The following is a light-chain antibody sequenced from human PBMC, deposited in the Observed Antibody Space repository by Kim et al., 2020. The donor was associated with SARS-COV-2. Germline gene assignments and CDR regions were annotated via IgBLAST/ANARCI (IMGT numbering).Light chain of an antibody. J-gene: IGKJ4*01. V-gene: IGKV3-11*01. CDR1: QRVTSN. Sequence: WSPGERATLSCRASQRVTSNFAWYQYKPGQAPRLLIYDASKRATGIPARFSGSGFGTVFTLTISRLEPEDFAVYICLQRSNWPLTFGGGTKVDIK. CDR3: LQRSNWPLT. CDR2: DAS.